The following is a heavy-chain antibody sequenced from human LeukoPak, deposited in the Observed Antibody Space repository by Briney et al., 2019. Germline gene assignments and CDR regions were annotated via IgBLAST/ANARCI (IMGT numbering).Heavy chain of an antibody. V-gene: IGHV1-2*02. CDR1: GYTFSAIH. CDR3: ARSNYYGSQSEY. D-gene: IGHD3-10*01. CDR2: VNPNSGDT. J-gene: IGHJ4*02. Sequence: EASVKVSCEASGYTFSAIHIHWVRLAPGQGPEWMGWVNPNSGDTNYAQRFRGRVTMTRDTSINTAYMELSSLRFDDTAVYYCARSNYYGSQSEYWGQGTLVAVSS.